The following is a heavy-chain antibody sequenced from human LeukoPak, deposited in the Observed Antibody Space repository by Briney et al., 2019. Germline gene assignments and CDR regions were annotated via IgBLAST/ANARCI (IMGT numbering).Heavy chain of an antibody. Sequence: GGSLRLSCAASGFTFSSYAMHWVRQAPGKGQEWVAVISYDGSNKYYADSVKGRFTISRDNSKNTLYLQMNSLRAEDTAVYYCARGTVYGGVVPAAMPYYFDYWGQGTLVTVSS. CDR1: GFTFSSYA. V-gene: IGHV3-30*04. CDR2: ISYDGSNK. J-gene: IGHJ4*02. D-gene: IGHD2-2*01. CDR3: ARGTVYGGVVPAAMPYYFDY.